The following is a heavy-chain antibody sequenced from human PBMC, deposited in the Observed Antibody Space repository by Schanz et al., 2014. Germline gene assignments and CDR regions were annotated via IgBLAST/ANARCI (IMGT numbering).Heavy chain of an antibody. CDR2: IIPILDKT. Sequence: QVHLVQSGAEVKKPGSSVKVSCKASGGTFSSSTLTWVRQAPGQGLEWMGRIIPILDKTNYAQKFQGRVTMTADKSTSTVYMDVSGLRSEDTAVYYCAKVDRTRYYAMDVWGQGTTVTVSS. CDR3: AKVDRTRYYAMDV. V-gene: IGHV1-69*08. J-gene: IGHJ6*02. CDR1: GGTFSSST. D-gene: IGHD3-9*01.